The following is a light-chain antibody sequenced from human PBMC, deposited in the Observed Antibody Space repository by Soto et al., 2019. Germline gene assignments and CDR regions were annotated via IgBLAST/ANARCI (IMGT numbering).Light chain of an antibody. CDR2: WAS. CDR1: QSVLSSSNNKNF. V-gene: IGKV4-1*01. CDR3: QQYYSSPLT. J-gene: IGKJ4*01. Sequence: DIVMTQSPDSLAVSLGEWATINCRSSQSVLSSSNNKNFFAWYQQKPGQPPKLLIYWASTRDSGVPDRFSGSGSGTDFTLTSSSLQAEDVAVYYCQQYYSSPLTFGGGTRVEIK.